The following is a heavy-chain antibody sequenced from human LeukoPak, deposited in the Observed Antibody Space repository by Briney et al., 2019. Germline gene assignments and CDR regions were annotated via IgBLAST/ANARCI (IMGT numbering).Heavy chain of an antibody. Sequence: ASVKVSCKASGYTFTGYYMHWVRQAPGQGLEWMGWINPGSGATNCAQRFHGRVTMTRDTSISTVYMELSRLRSDDTAVYYCARGGLSSSWYVWHYYYYMDVWGKGTTVTVSS. V-gene: IGHV1-2*02. D-gene: IGHD6-13*01. CDR3: ARGGLSSSWYVWHYYYYMDV. J-gene: IGHJ6*03. CDR1: GYTFTGYY. CDR2: INPGSGAT.